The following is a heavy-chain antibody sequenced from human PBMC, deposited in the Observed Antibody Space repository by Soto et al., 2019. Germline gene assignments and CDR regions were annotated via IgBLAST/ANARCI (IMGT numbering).Heavy chain of an antibody. CDR2: IGWHSGSI. CDR3: VKDKAVKWLEYYFDY. Sequence: GGSLRLSCAASGFSFDDYGMHWVRQAPGKGLEWVSTIGWHSGSIDYADSVKGRFTISRDNAKKSLYMQMNSLRAEDTALYYCVKDKAVKWLEYYFDYWGQGTLVTVSS. V-gene: IGHV3-9*01. J-gene: IGHJ4*02. CDR1: GFSFDDYG. D-gene: IGHD6-19*01.